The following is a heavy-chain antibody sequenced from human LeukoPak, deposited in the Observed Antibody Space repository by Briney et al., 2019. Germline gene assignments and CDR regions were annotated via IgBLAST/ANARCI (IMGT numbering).Heavy chain of an antibody. V-gene: IGHV1-69*13. Sequence: SVKVSCKASGGTFSSYAISWVRQAPGQGLEWMGGIIPIFGTANYAHKFQGRVTITADESTSTAYMELSSLRSEDTAVYDCAREVDYGGNPALDYWGQGTLVTVSS. CDR1: GGTFSSYA. CDR3: AREVDYGGNPALDY. CDR2: IIPIFGTA. D-gene: IGHD4-23*01. J-gene: IGHJ4*02.